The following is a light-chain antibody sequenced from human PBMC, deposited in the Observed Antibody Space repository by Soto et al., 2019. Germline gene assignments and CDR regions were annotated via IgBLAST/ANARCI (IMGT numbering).Light chain of an antibody. CDR2: SAS. CDR3: QQVHSFPLT. CDR1: QSISSN. Sequence: EIVMTQSPVTLSVSPGERATLSCRASQSISSNLAWHQQKPGQAPRLLIYSASTRATGVPARFSGSGSGTEFTLTISSLQPEDFATYYCQQVHSFPLTFGPGTKVDI. V-gene: IGKV3-15*01. J-gene: IGKJ3*01.